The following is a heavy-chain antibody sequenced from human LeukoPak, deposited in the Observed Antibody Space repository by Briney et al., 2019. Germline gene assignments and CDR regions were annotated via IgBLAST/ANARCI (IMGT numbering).Heavy chain of an antibody. J-gene: IGHJ4*02. D-gene: IGHD1-26*01. Sequence: GGSLRLSCAAPAFTFSDYSMNWVRQAPGKGLEWVSYISGRSSTIYYADSVKGRFTISRDNAKNSMYLQMNSLRAEDTAVYYCARDRIKSGSYYFDCWGQGTLVTVSS. V-gene: IGHV3-48*01. CDR1: AFTFSDYS. CDR3: ARDRIKSGSYYFDC. CDR2: ISGRSSTI.